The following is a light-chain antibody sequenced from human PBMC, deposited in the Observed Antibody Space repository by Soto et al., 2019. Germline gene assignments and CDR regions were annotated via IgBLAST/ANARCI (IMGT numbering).Light chain of an antibody. V-gene: IGKV3-20*01. CDR1: QSVTSDY. CDR2: GAS. CDR3: QQYGSSPT. J-gene: IGKJ1*01. Sequence: EIVLTQSPGTLSLSPGERATLSCRASQSVTSDYLAWYQQKPGQAPSLVIYGASSRATGIPDRFSGGGSGTDFILTINKLEPEDFAVYYCQQYGSSPTFGQGTKVEVK.